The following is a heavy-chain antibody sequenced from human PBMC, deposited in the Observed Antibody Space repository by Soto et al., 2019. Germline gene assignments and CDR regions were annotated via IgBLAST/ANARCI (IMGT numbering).Heavy chain of an antibody. Sequence: LRLSCAASGFTFSSHAMSWVRQAPGEGLEWVSAISAGGDSTYYTDSVKGRFTISRDNSKNTLYLQVNSLRADDTAVYYCAKGDFKQASVGSTWYYDYWGQGTLVTVSS. D-gene: IGHD6-13*01. CDR1: GFTFSSHA. J-gene: IGHJ4*02. CDR3: AKGDFKQASVGSTWYYDY. CDR2: ISAGGDST. V-gene: IGHV3-23*01.